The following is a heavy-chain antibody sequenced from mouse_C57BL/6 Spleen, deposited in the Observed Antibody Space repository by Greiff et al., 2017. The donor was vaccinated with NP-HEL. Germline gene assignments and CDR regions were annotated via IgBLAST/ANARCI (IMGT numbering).Heavy chain of an antibody. CDR2: INPNYGTT. CDR3: ARSTMVTTAYYYAMDY. V-gene: IGHV1-39*01. Sequence: VQLKESGPELVKPGASVKISCKASGYSFTDYNMNWVKQSNGKSLEWIGVINPNYGTTSYNQKFKGKATLTVDQSSSTAYMQLNSLTSEDSAVYYCARSTMVTTAYYYAMDYWGQGTSVTVSS. D-gene: IGHD2-2*01. CDR1: GYSFTDYN. J-gene: IGHJ4*01.